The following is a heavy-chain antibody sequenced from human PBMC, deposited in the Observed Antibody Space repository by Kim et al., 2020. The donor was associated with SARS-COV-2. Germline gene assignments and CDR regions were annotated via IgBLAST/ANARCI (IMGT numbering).Heavy chain of an antibody. V-gene: IGHV1-3*01. CDR3: ARHWGHSGSSSGSPFDY. D-gene: IGHD1-26*01. CDR2: INAGNGNI. J-gene: IGHJ4*02. CDR1: GYTFTRYA. Sequence: ASVKVSCKPSGYTFTRYAMHRVRQAPGQRLEWMGWINAGNGNIKYSKDFQDRVTITRDTSASTAYMELSSLRSEDTAVYYCARHWGHSGSSSGSPFDYWGQGTLVTVSS.